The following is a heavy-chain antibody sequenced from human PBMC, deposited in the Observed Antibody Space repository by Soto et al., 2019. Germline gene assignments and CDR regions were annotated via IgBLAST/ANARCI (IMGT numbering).Heavy chain of an antibody. CDR3: ARDLITMVRGVIITDAFDI. CDR1: GFTFSSYS. Sequence: PGGSLRLSCAASGFTFSSYSMNWVRQSPGKGLEWVSSISSSSSYIYYADSVKGRFTISRDNAKNSLYLQMNSLRAEDTAVYYCARDLITMVRGVIITDAFDIWGQATMVTVSS. D-gene: IGHD3-10*01. J-gene: IGHJ3*02. CDR2: ISSSSSYI. V-gene: IGHV3-21*01.